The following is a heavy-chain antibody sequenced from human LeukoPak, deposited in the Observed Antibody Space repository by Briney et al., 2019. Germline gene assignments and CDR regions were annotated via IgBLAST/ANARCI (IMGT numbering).Heavy chain of an antibody. CDR1: GFSLSMYW. V-gene: IGHV3-74*01. J-gene: IGHJ4*02. Sequence: GGSLRLSCTAAGFSLSMYWMSWVRQAPGKGLVWVSRIASDGSSTTYADSVKGRFSISRDNAKNTLYLQMNSLRVEDTAVYYCARGRPHGNDYWGQGTLVTVSS. CDR2: IASDGSST. D-gene: IGHD4-23*01. CDR3: ARGRPHGNDY.